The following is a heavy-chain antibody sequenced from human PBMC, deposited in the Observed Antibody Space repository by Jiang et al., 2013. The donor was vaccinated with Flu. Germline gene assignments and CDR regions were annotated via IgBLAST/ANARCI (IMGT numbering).Heavy chain of an antibody. D-gene: IGHD5-18*01. J-gene: IGHJ6*02. Sequence: SGAEVKKSGTSVKVSCKASGFTFNTSTIHWLRQARGQRLEWIGWIVVGSGNTKYAQTFQDRVTITRDLSTGRAYMDLSNLRSEDTAIYYCAADLQLQLIPNHYSYYGLDVVGPRDQRSPSP. CDR2: IVVGSGNT. CDR3: AADLQLQLIPNHYSYYGLDV. V-gene: IGHV1-58*02. CDR1: GFTFNTST.